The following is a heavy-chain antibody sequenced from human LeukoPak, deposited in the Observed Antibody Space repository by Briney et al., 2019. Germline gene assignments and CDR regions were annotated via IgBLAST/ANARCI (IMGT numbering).Heavy chain of an antibody. V-gene: IGHV4-59*01. J-gene: IGHJ4*02. CDR3: ARYYCSSGSCSYFDF. Sequence: SETLSLTCTVSGGSISSYYWSWIRQPPGKGLEWIGYIYYTGSTNYNPSLKSRVTISVDTFNNQLSLKLTSVTAADTAVYYCARYYCSSGSCSYFDFWGQGTLVTVSS. CDR2: IYYTGST. D-gene: IGHD2-15*01. CDR1: GGSISSYY.